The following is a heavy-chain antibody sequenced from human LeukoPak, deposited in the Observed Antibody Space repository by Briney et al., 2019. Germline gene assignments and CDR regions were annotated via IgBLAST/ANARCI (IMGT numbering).Heavy chain of an antibody. Sequence: SETLSLTCTVSGGSISSYYWSWIRQPPGKGLEWIGYIYYSGSTNYNPSLKSRVTISVDTSKNQFSLKLSSVTAADTAVYYCARVRLSGEFDPWGQGTLVTVSS. CDR2: IYYSGST. J-gene: IGHJ5*02. CDR1: GGSISSYY. CDR3: ARVRLSGEFDP. D-gene: IGHD3-16*02. V-gene: IGHV4-59*01.